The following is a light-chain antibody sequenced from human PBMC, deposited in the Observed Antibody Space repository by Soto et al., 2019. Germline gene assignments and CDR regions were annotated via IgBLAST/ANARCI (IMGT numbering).Light chain of an antibody. CDR3: CSYAGGYTFV. V-gene: IGLV2-11*02. J-gene: IGLJ1*01. CDR2: DVS. Sequence: QSALTQPRSVSGSPGQSVTISCPGTSTDVGGYNYVSWYQQNPGKAPRLMIYDVSRRPSGVPDRFSGSKSGNTASLTISGLQAEDEADYYCCSYAGGYTFVVGTGTKLTVL. CDR1: STDVGGYNY.